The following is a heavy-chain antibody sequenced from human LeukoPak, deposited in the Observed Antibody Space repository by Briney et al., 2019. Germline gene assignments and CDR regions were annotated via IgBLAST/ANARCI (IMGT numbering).Heavy chain of an antibody. CDR3: ARGAVGQQLAGRDFVY. D-gene: IGHD6-13*01. V-gene: IGHV3-13*01. Sequence: GGSLRLSCAASGLTFSSYDMHWVRQATGKGLEWVSAIGTAGDTYYPGSVKGRFTISRENAKNSLYLQMNSLRAGDTAVYYCARGAVGQQLAGRDFVYWGQGTLVTVSS. CDR2: IGTAGDT. J-gene: IGHJ4*02. CDR1: GLTFSSYD.